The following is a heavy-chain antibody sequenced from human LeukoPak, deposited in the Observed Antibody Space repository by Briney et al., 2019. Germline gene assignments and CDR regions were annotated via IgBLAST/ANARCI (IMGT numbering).Heavy chain of an antibody. D-gene: IGHD3-10*01. CDR1: GYSFTTYW. CDR2: INAGNANT. Sequence: GESLKISCKGSGYSFTTYWIGWVRQAPGQRLEWMGWINAGNANTKYSQKFQDRVTITRDTSASTAYMELSSLKSEDTAVYYCARVGFYGSGADFDYWGQGTLVTVSS. CDR3: ARVGFYGSGADFDY. V-gene: IGHV1-3*01. J-gene: IGHJ4*02.